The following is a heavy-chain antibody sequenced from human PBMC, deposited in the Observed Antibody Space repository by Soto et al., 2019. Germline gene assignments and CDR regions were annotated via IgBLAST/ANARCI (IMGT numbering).Heavy chain of an antibody. CDR1: GFTFDDYG. D-gene: IGHD6-19*01. V-gene: IGHV3-9*01. CDR3: AKTLPGIAVAGTGAFDI. J-gene: IGHJ3*02. CDR2: ISWHSGII. Sequence: EVQLVESGGGLVQPGRSLRLSCAASGFTFDDYGMHWVRQAPGKGLEWVSGISWHSGIIGYADSVKGRFTISRDNAKNSLYLHMNSLRAEDTALYYCAKTLPGIAVAGTGAFDIWGQGTMVAVAS.